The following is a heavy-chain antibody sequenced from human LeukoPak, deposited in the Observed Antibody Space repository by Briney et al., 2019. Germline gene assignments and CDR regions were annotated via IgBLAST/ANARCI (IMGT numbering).Heavy chain of an antibody. CDR2: IFSSDSTI. V-gene: IGHV3-48*02. J-gene: IGHJ4*02. CDR3: ARDHDRAFDY. Sequence: GGSLRLSGAASGFTFSNYAMNWVRQAPGRGLEWVSHIFSSDSTIGYADSVKGRFTISRDNAKNSLYLQMNNLRDEDTAVYYCARDHDRAFDYWGLGTLVTVSS. CDR1: GFTFSNYA. D-gene: IGHD1-1*01.